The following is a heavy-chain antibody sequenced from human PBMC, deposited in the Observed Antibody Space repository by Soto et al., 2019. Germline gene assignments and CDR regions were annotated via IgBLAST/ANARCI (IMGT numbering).Heavy chain of an antibody. J-gene: IGHJ4*02. CDR2: MTSDGRTV. Sequence: PAGSLRLSCAVSGFTFGDYWMHWVHQPPGKGPEWVSRMTSDGRTVHYADSVKGRFTVSRDNANKTLYLQKNSLRAAAAAVYYCVRAEVDYWGPGTLVTVSS. CDR3: VRAEVDY. V-gene: IGHV3-74*01. CDR1: GFTFGDYW.